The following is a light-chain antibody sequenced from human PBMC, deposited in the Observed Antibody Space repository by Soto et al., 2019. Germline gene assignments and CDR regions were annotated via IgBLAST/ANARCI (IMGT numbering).Light chain of an antibody. CDR2: DNY. V-gene: IGLV1-51*01. CDR3: GAWDTSLRALV. CDR1: SSNIGKNY. J-gene: IGLJ2*01. Sequence: QSVLTQPPSVSAAPGQKVIISCSGNSSNIGKNYVFWYQQFPGTAPKLLIYDNYKRPSGIPDRFSVSKSGASATLAITGLHTGDEADYYCGAWDTSLRALVFGGGTKLTVL.